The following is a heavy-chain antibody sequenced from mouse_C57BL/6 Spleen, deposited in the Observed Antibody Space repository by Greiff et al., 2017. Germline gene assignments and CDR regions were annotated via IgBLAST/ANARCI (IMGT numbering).Heavy chain of an antibody. Sequence: QVQLQQPGAELVKPGASVKLSCKASGYTFTSYWMQWVKQRPGQGLEWIGEIDPSDSYTNYNQKFKGKATLTVDTSSSTAYMQLSSLTSEDSAVYYCLYGSGSPGYFDVWGTGTTVTVSS. J-gene: IGHJ1*03. V-gene: IGHV1-50*01. CDR1: GYTFTSYW. CDR3: LYGSGSPGYFDV. D-gene: IGHD1-1*01. CDR2: IDPSDSYT.